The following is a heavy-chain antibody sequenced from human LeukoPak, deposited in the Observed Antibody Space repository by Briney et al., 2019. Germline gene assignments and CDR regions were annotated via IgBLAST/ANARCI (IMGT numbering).Heavy chain of an antibody. V-gene: IGHV3-9*01. CDR1: GFTFDDYA. D-gene: IGHD2-2*01. J-gene: IGHJ4*02. CDR3: AKLGYCSSTSCYETGD. Sequence: GGSLRLSCAASGFTFDDYAMHWVRHAPGKCLEWVSGISWNSGSIGYADSVKGRFTISRDNAKNSLYLQMNSLRAEDTAVYYCAKLGYCSSTSCYETGDWGQGTLVTVSS. CDR2: ISWNSGSI.